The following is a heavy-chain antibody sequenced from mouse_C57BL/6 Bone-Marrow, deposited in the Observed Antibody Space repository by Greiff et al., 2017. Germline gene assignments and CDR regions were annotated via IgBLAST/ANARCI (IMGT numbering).Heavy chain of an antibody. CDR1: GYTFTEYT. Sequence: QVQLQQSGAELVKPGASVKLSCKASGYTFTEYTIHWVKQRSGQGLEWIGWFYPGSGSIKYNEKFKDKATLTADKSSSTVYMELSRLTSEDSAVYFCARHPYDGYYYGVYYYAMDYWGQGTSVTVSS. J-gene: IGHJ4*01. CDR2: FYPGSGSI. V-gene: IGHV1-62-2*01. D-gene: IGHD2-3*01. CDR3: ARHPYDGYYYGVYYYAMDY.